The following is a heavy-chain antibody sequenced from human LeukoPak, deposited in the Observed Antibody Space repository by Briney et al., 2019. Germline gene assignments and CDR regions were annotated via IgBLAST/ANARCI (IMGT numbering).Heavy chain of an antibody. D-gene: IGHD3-16*02. CDR3: VPGELSSSETT. Sequence: GGSLRLSCAASGFTFSSYAMHWVRQAPGKGLEWVAVISYDGSNKYYADSVKGRFTISRDNSKNTLYLQMNSLRAEDTAVYYCVPGELSSSETTWGQGTLVTVSP. CDR2: ISYDGSNK. CDR1: GFTFSSYA. V-gene: IGHV3-30*04. J-gene: IGHJ5*02.